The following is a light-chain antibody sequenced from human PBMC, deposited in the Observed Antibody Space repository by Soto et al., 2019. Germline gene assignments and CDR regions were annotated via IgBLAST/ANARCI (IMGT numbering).Light chain of an antibody. Sequence: EIVLTQSPGTMSLSPGERATLSCRASQSISSSHLAWYQQKPDQTPRLLIYGASNRATGIPDRFSGSGSGTDFTLTISRLEPEDFAVYYCQHYGNEGTFSPGTQVDLK. CDR1: QSISSSH. CDR3: QHYGNEGT. J-gene: IGKJ3*01. CDR2: GAS. V-gene: IGKV3-20*01.